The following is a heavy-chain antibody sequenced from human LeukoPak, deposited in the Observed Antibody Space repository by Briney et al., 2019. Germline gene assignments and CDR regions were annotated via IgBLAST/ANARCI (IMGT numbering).Heavy chain of an antibody. Sequence: GASVKVSCKASGYTFTSYDINWVRQATGQGLEWMGWMNPNSGNTGYAQKFQGRVTITRDTSISTAYMELSRLRSDDTAVYYCARGDAVDTAMVNPTDYWGQGTLVTVSS. V-gene: IGHV1-8*03. CDR2: MNPNSGNT. J-gene: IGHJ4*02. CDR3: ARGDAVDTAMVNPTDY. CDR1: GYTFTSYD. D-gene: IGHD5-18*01.